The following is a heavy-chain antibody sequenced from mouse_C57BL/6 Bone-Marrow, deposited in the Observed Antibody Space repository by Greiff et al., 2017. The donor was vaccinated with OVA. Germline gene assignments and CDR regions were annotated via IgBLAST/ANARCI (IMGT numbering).Heavy chain of an antibody. J-gene: IGHJ2*01. V-gene: IGHV5-6*02. CDR1: GFTFSSYG. D-gene: IGHD2-3*01. CDR2: ISSGGSYT. Sequence: EVKLVESGGDLVKPGGSLKLSCAASGFTFSSYGMSWVRQTPDKRLEWVATISSGGSYTYYPDSVKGRFTISRDNAKNTLYLQMSSLKSEDTAMYYCARRAFDGYLDYWGQGTTLTVSS. CDR3: ARRAFDGYLDY.